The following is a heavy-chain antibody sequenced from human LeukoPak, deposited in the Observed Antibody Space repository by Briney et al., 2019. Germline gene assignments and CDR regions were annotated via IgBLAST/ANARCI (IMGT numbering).Heavy chain of an antibody. D-gene: IGHD3-16*01. CDR1: GGSISSSSYY. V-gene: IGHV4-39*07. CDR2: NSGST. CDR3: ARDHVITSIS. J-gene: IGHJ4*02. Sequence: PSETLSLTCTVSGGSISSSSYYWGWIRQPPGKGLEWIGSNSGSTYYNPSLKSRVTISVDTSKNQFSLKLSSVTAADTAVYYCARDHVITSISWGQGTLVTVSS.